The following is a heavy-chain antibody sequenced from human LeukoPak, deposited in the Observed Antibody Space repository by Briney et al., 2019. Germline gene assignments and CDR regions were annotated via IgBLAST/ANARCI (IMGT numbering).Heavy chain of an antibody. Sequence: SETLSLTCTVSGGSISSSSYYWGWIRQPPGKGLEWIGSIYYSGSTYYNPSLKSRVTISVDTSKNQFSLKLSSVTAADTAVYYCARRVTPLGRAFDIWGQGTMVTVSS. CDR2: IYYSGST. CDR1: GGSISSSSYY. D-gene: IGHD2-21*02. CDR3: ARRVTPLGRAFDI. J-gene: IGHJ3*02. V-gene: IGHV4-39*01.